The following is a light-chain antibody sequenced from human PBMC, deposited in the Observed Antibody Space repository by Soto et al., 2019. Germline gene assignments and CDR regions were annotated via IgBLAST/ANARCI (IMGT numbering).Light chain of an antibody. J-gene: IGLJ1*01. CDR1: SSDVGGYNY. V-gene: IGLV2-8*01. Sequence: QSALTQPPSASGSPGQSVTISCTGTSSDVGGYNYVSWYQQHPGKAPKLMIYEVSKRPSGVPDRFSGSKSGNTASLTVSGLQAEDESDYYCSSYAGSTANYVFGTGTKLTVL. CDR3: SSYAGSTANYV. CDR2: EVS.